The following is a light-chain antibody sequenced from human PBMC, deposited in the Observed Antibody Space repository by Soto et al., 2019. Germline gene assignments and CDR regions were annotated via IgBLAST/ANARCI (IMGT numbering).Light chain of an antibody. V-gene: IGKV3-11*01. J-gene: IGKJ1*01. CDR3: QQRSDWPLT. Sequence: EIVLTQSPATLSLSPGERATLSCRASQSVTSYLAWYQQKPGQAPRLLIYDVSNRASGIPARFSGSGSETDFTLTISSLEPEDFAVYYCQQRSDWPLTFXQGTKVDIK. CDR2: DVS. CDR1: QSVTSY.